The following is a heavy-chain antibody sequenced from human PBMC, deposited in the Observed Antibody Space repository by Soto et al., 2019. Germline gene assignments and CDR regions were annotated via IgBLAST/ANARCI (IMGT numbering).Heavy chain of an antibody. Sequence: SETLSLTCAVSGDSIIGTHWWSWIRRPPGKGLEFIGETHHSRGTNYNPSLRSRVTMSLDKSKNQLSLILYSVTAADTGVYYCARYSAASGTYYFDYWGQGTLVTVSS. CDR3: ARYSAASGTYYFDY. J-gene: IGHJ4*01. D-gene: IGHD6-13*01. CDR1: GDSIIGTHW. V-gene: IGHV4-4*02. CDR2: THHSRGT.